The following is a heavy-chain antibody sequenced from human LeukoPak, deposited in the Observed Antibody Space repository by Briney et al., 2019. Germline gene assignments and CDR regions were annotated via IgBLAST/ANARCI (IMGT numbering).Heavy chain of an antibody. CDR3: ARDPYYYYYMDV. CDR2: INPNSGGT. Sequence: RWASVKVSCKASGYTFTGYYMHWVRQAPGQGLEWMGWINPNSGGTNYAQKFQGRVTMTRDTSISTAYMELSRLRSDDTAVYYCARDPYYYYYMDVWGKGTTVTVSS. J-gene: IGHJ6*03. CDR1: GYTFTGYY. V-gene: IGHV1-2*02.